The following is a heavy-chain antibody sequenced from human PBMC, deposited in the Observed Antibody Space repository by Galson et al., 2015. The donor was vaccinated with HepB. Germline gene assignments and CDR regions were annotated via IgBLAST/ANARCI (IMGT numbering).Heavy chain of an antibody. CDR3: ASQGDYGDLWFDY. CDR2: IIPLLGRP. V-gene: IGHV1-69*04. CDR1: GGTSSTYA. Sequence: SCKASGGTSSTYALNWVRQAPGQGLEWMGRIIPLLGRPNYAQKFLGRVTITADKSTSTTYMDLTSLRSDDTAVYYCASQGDYGDLWFDYWGQGTLLTVSS. J-gene: IGHJ4*02. D-gene: IGHD4-17*01.